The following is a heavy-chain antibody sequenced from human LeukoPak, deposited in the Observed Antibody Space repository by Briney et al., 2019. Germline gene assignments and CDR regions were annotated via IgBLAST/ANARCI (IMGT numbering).Heavy chain of an antibody. CDR1: GYTFTSYY. J-gene: IGHJ6*03. CDR3: ARGPSITMVRGGQWYYYMDV. D-gene: IGHD3-10*01. Sequence: ASVTVSCKASGYTFTSYYMHWVRQAPGQGLEWMGIINPSGGSTNYAQKFQGRVTMTRDTSTNTVYMELSSLRSEDTAVYYCARGPSITMVRGGQWYYYMDVWGKGTTVTISS. CDR2: INPSGGST. V-gene: IGHV1-46*01.